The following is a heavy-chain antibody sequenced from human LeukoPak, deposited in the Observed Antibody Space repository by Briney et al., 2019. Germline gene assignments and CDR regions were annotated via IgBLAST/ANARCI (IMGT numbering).Heavy chain of an antibody. Sequence: PGGSLRLSCTGSGFTFSSYWMSWVRQAPGKGLEWVANIKQDGSEKYYVVSVKGRFTISRDNAKNSLYLQMNSLRAEDTAVYYCARITTSYCGGDCYPTNYYYYMDVWGKGTTVTVSS. CDR1: GFTFSSYW. V-gene: IGHV3-7*01. CDR3: ARITTSYCGGDCYPTNYYYYMDV. D-gene: IGHD2-21*02. J-gene: IGHJ6*03. CDR2: IKQDGSEK.